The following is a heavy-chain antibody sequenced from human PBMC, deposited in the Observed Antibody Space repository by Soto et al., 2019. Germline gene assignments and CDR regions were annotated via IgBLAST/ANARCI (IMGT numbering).Heavy chain of an antibody. CDR3: AKDLRPWGSGYDKYYYSYGMDV. D-gene: IGHD5-12*01. J-gene: IGHJ6*02. Sequence: QVQLVESGGGVVQPGRSLRLSCAASGFIFNSYGMHWVRQAPGKGLEWVAVISYDGSNQYYGDSVKGRFTISRDSSKNTLHLQMNSLRTEDTAVDYCAKDLRPWGSGYDKYYYSYGMDVWGQGTTVTVSS. CDR2: ISYDGSNQ. CDR1: GFIFNSYG. V-gene: IGHV3-30*18.